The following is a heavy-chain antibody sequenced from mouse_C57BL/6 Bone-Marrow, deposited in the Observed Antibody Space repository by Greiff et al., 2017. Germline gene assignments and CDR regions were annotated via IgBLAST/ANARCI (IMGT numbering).Heavy chain of an antibody. J-gene: IGHJ2*01. D-gene: IGHD2-5*01. CDR1: GYTFTSYW. V-gene: IGHV1-69*01. CDR3: ALYYSNLDY. CDR2: IDPSDSYT. Sequence: VQLQQPGAELVMPGASVKLSCKASGYTFTSYWMHWVKQRPGQGLEWIGEIDPSDSYTNYNQKFKGKSTLTVDKSSSTAYMQRSSLTSEDSAVYYCALYYSNLDYWGQGTTLTVSS.